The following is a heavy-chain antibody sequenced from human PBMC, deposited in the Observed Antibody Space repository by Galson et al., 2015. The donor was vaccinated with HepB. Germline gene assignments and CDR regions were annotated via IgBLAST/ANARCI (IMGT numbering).Heavy chain of an antibody. CDR2: IYYSGST. CDR1: GGSISSSRYY. Sequence: LSLTCTVSGGSISSSRYYWGWIRQPPGKGLEWIGSIYYSGSTYYNPSLKSRVTISVDTSKNQFSLKLSSATAADTAVYYCASDPIVGATRWGKKSGPIGYWGQGTLVTVSS. CDR3: ASDPIVGATRWGKKSGPIGY. V-gene: IGHV4-39*01. D-gene: IGHD1-26*01. J-gene: IGHJ4*02.